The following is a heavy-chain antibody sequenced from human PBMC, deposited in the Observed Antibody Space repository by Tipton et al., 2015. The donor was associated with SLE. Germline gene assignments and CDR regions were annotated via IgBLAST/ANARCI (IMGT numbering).Heavy chain of an antibody. CDR2: IYYSGST. V-gene: IGHV4-39*07. CDR3: ARDRRGYSSSWSPTGAFDI. CDR1: GGSISSSSYY. D-gene: IGHD6-13*01. J-gene: IGHJ3*02. Sequence: TLSLTCTVSGGSISSSSYYWGWIRQPPGKGLEWIGSIYYSGSTYYNPSLKSRVTISVDTSKNQFSLKLSSVTAADTAMYYCARDRRGYSSSWSPTGAFDIWGQGTMVTVSS.